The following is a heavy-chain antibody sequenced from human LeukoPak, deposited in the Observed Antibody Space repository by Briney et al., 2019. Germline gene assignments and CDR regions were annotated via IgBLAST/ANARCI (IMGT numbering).Heavy chain of an antibody. J-gene: IGHJ4*02. CDR1: GYTFTSYD. CDR3: ARVGLSLNDYVWGSYRYTRDY. Sequence: ASVKVSCKASGYTFTSYDINWVRQATGQGLEWMGWMNPNSGNTGYAQKFQGRVTMTRNTSISTAYMELSSLRSEDTAVYYCARVGLSLNDYVWGSYRYTRDYWGQGTLVTVSS. V-gene: IGHV1-8*01. D-gene: IGHD3-16*02. CDR2: MNPNSGNT.